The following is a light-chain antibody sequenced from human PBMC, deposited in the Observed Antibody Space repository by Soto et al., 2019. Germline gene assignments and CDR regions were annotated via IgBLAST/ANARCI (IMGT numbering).Light chain of an antibody. CDR3: QQYYTIPRT. CDR1: QSVLYSSNNKDY. J-gene: IGKJ1*01. CDR2: WAS. Sequence: DIVMTQSPDSLAVSLGERATINCKSSQSVLYSSNNKDYLAWYQQKPGQPPKLLIYWASTRESGVPDRFSGSGSGTDFNLTISSLQAEDLADYYCQQYYTIPRTFGQGTKVEIK. V-gene: IGKV4-1*01.